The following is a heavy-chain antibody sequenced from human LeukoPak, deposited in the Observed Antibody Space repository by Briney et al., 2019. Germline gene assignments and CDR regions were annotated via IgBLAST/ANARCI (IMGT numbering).Heavy chain of an antibody. J-gene: IGHJ6*03. CDR2: ISSSGSTI. D-gene: IGHD6-13*01. Sequence: GGSLRLSCAASGFTFSDYYMSWIRQAPGKGLEWVSYISSSGSTIYYADSVKGRFTTSRDNAKNTLYLQMNSLRAEDTAVYYCARGGSSWYKYYYMDVWGKGTTVTVSS. CDR1: GFTFSDYY. CDR3: ARGGSSWYKYYYMDV. V-gene: IGHV3-11*04.